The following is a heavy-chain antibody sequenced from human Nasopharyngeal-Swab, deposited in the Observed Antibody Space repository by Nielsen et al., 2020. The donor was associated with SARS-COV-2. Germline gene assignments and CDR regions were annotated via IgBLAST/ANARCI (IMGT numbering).Heavy chain of an antibody. CDR3: AKDGGSGWYPDAFDI. CDR2: ISSSSSYI. Sequence: GESLKISCAASGFTFSSYSMNWVRQAPGKGLEWVSSISSSSSYIYYADSVKGRFTISRDDSKNSLYLQMNSLRTEDTALYYCAKDGGSGWYPDAFDIWGQGTMVTVSS. V-gene: IGHV3-21*04. D-gene: IGHD6-19*01. CDR1: GFTFSSYS. J-gene: IGHJ3*02.